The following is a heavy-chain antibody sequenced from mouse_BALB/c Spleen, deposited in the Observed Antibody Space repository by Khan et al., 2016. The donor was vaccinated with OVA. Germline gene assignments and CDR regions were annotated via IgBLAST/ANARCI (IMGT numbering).Heavy chain of an antibody. Sequence: VELVESGPGLVAPSQSLSIRCTVSGWSLTNYGVSWVRQPPGKGLEWLGGIWGDGSTNNHSVLKSRLTSNKDNSKTQVFVKLNSLQPDDTATYFCAIIYYGNDWFAYWGQGTLVTVS. V-gene: IGHV2-3*01. CDR3: AIIYYGNDWFAY. J-gene: IGHJ3*01. CDR2: IWGDGST. D-gene: IGHD2-1*01. CDR1: GWSLTNYG.